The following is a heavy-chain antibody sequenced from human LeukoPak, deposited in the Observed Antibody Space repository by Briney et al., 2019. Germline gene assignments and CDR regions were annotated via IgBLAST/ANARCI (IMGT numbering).Heavy chain of an antibody. Sequence: GESLKISCKGSGYSFTSYWIGWVRQMPGKGLEWMGIIYPGDSDTRYSPSFQGQVTISADKSISTAYLQWSSLKASDTAMYYCAGHSGAAAAGTGTLDYWGQGTLVTVSS. CDR3: AGHSGAAAAGTGTLDY. CDR2: IYPGDSDT. J-gene: IGHJ4*02. V-gene: IGHV5-51*01. D-gene: IGHD6-13*01. CDR1: GYSFTSYW.